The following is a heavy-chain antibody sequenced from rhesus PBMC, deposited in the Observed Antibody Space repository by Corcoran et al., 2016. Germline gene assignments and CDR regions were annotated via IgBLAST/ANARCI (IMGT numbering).Heavy chain of an antibody. CDR1: GGSISRDNR. D-gene: IGHD6-43*01. J-gene: IGHJ4*01. Sequence: QVQLQESGPAVVKPSETLSLTCAVSGGSISRDNRWIWIRPSPGKGRGWLGLIYGRGGVAENNPSVKSRGDMSMDTSKNEFSLKLSFVTAADTAVYYCARHFTSSHCDYWGRGVLVTVSS. CDR2: IYGRGGVA. V-gene: IGHV4-93*02. CDR3: ARHFTSSHCDY.